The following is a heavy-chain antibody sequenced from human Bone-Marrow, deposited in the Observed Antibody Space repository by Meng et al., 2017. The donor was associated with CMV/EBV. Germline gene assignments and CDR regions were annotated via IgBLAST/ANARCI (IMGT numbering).Heavy chain of an antibody. V-gene: IGHV4-39*07. CDR2: IYYSGST. D-gene: IGHD3-3*01. CDR3: ARVPTIFGVVGLFDY. Sequence: SETLSLTCTVSGGSISSSSYYWGWIRQPPGKGLEWIGSIYYSGSTYYNPSLKSRVTISVDTSKNQFSLKLSSVTAADTAVYYCARVPTIFGVVGLFDYWGQRTLVTVSS. J-gene: IGHJ4*02. CDR1: GGSISSSSYY.